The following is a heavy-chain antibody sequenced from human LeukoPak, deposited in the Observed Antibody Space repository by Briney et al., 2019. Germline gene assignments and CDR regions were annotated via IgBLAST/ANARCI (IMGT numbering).Heavy chain of an antibody. CDR3: ARQSGYPPYNWFDP. J-gene: IGHJ5*02. Sequence: SETLSLTCTVSGGSFSSYYWSWIRQPPGKGLEWIGYIYYSGSTNYNPSLKSRVTISVDTSKNQFSLKLSSVTAADTAVYYCARQSGYPPYNWFDPWGQGTLVTVSS. CDR2: IYYSGST. CDR1: GGSFSSYY. V-gene: IGHV4-59*08. D-gene: IGHD3-22*01.